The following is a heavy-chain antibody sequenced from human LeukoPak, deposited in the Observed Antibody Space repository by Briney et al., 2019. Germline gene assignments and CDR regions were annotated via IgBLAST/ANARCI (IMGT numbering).Heavy chain of an antibody. V-gene: IGHV3-49*03. CDR1: GFTFGDYA. CDR2: IRSKAYGGTT. CDR3: TRDRDIAVAVNY. Sequence: GGSLRLSCTASGFTFGDYAMSWFRQAPGKGLEWVGFIRSKAYGGTTEYAASVKGRFTVSRDDSKSIAYLQMNSLKTEDTAVYYCTRDRDIAVAVNYWGQGTLVTVSS. J-gene: IGHJ4*02. D-gene: IGHD6-19*01.